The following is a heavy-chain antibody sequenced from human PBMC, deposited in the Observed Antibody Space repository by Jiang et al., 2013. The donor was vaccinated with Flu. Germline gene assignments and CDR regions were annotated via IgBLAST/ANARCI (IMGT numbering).Heavy chain of an antibody. CDR2: ISGSGGST. D-gene: IGHD3-22*01. CDR1: GFTFSSYA. J-gene: IGHJ4*02. V-gene: IGHV3-23*01. Sequence: SCAASGFTFSSYAMSWVRQAPGKGLEWVSAISGSGGSTYYADSVKGRFTISRDNSKNTLYLQMNSLRAEDTAVYYCAKDLGITMIVVVIKALDYWGQGTLVTVSS. CDR3: AKDLGITMIVVVIKALDY.